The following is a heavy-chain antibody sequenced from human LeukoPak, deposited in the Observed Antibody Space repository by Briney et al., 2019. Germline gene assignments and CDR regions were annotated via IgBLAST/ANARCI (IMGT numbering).Heavy chain of an antibody. J-gene: IGHJ4*02. CDR2: ISYDGSNK. CDR1: GFTFSSYA. CDR3: ASGLSIAARRY. D-gene: IGHD6-6*01. V-gene: IGHV3-30-3*01. Sequence: GGSLRLSCAASGFTFSSYAMHWVRQAPGKGLEWVAVISYDGSNKYYADSVKGRFTISRDNPKNTLYLQMNSLRAEDTAVYYCASGLSIAARRYWGQGTLVTVSS.